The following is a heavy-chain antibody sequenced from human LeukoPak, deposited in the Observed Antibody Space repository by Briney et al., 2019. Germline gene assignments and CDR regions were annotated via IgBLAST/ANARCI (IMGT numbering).Heavy chain of an antibody. CDR1: AYSISNGWL. J-gene: IGHJ5*02. D-gene: IGHD2-15*01. Sequence: SETLSLTCTVSAYSISNGWLWGWIRQPPGKGLEWIASIYHSRTTYFNPSLKSRVTMSVDTSKNQFSLKLTSVTAADTAVYYCTRLSHVAGAPKVSWFDPWGQGTLVTVSS. V-gene: IGHV4-38-2*02. CDR3: TRLSHVAGAPKVSWFDP. CDR2: IYHSRTT.